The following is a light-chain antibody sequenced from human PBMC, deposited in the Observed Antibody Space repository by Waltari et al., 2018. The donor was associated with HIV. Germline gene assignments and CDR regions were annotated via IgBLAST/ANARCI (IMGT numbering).Light chain of an antibody. Sequence: QSVLTQPPSASGTPGQRVTISCSGGSSNIGSNSVHWYQQLPGTAPRLLLYSTNQRPSRVPDRFSGSKSGTSASLAISGLQSEDEADYYCATWDDTLNGVIFGGGTK. CDR1: SSNIGSNS. CDR2: STN. V-gene: IGLV1-44*01. CDR3: ATWDDTLNGVI. J-gene: IGLJ2*01.